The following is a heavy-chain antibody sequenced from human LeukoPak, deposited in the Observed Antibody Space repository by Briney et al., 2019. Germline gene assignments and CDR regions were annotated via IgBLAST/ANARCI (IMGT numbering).Heavy chain of an antibody. Sequence: GGSLRLSCAASGFTFSSYSMNWVRKVPGKGLEWVSSISSSSSYIYYADSVKGRFTISRGNAKNSLYLQMNSLRAEDTAVYYCARDFRAAAPHDYYYYYMDVWGKGTTVTVSS. V-gene: IGHV3-21*01. CDR2: ISSSSSYI. CDR1: GFTFSSYS. J-gene: IGHJ6*03. D-gene: IGHD6-13*01. CDR3: ARDFRAAAPHDYYYYYMDV.